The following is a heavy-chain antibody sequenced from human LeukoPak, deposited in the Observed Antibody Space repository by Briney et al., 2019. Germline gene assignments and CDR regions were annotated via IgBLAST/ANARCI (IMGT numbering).Heavy chain of an antibody. D-gene: IGHD3-10*01. CDR1: GFTFSSYG. J-gene: IGHJ5*02. CDR3: AKDQGYYGSGSYGS. V-gene: IGHV3-23*01. Sequence: GGSLRLSCAASGFTFSSYGMHWVRQAPGKGLEWVSAIRGSGGGSNYGDSVKGRFTISRDNSKNTLYLQMNSLRAEDTAVYYCAKDQGYYGSGSYGSWGQGTLVTVSS. CDR2: IRGSGGGS.